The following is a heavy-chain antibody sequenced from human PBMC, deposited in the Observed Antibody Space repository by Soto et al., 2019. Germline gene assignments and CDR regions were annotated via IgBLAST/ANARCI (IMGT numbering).Heavy chain of an antibody. Sequence: PSETLSLTCAVSGYSIGRDYFWGWIRQPPGKGLEWIASIYHSGSSYFNPSAKSRVTISVDTSKNQFSLRLNSVTAADTAMYYCARGGYSGYDRYYFDIWGQGTLVTVSS. CDR1: GYSIGRDYF. V-gene: IGHV4-38-2*01. CDR3: ARGGYSGYDRYYFDI. D-gene: IGHD5-12*01. J-gene: IGHJ4*02. CDR2: IYHSGSS.